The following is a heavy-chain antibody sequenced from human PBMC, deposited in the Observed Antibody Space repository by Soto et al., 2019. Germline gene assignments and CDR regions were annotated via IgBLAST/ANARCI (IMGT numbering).Heavy chain of an antibody. CDR1: GGSFSGYY. D-gene: IGHD3-22*01. CDR2: INHSGST. V-gene: IGHV4-34*01. Sequence: PSETLSLTCAVSGGSFSGYYWSWIRQPPGKGLEWIGEINHSGSTNYNPSLKSRVTISVDTSKNQFSLKLSSVTAADTAVYYCARGGNYYDSSGYLSPVDYWGQGTLVPVSS. J-gene: IGHJ4*02. CDR3: ARGGNYYDSSGYLSPVDY.